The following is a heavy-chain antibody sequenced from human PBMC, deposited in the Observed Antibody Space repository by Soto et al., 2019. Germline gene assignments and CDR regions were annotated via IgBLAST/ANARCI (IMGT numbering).Heavy chain of an antibody. CDR1: GGSISSYY. D-gene: IGHD3-10*01. CDR3: ARHFRDENGSGSYYYYGMDV. CDR2: IYYSGST. J-gene: IGHJ6*02. V-gene: IGHV4-59*08. Sequence: QVQLQESGPGLVKPSETLSLTCTVSGGSISSYYWSWIRQPPGKGLEWIGYIYYSGSTNYNPSLKSRVTISVDTSKNQFSLKLSSVTAADTAVYYCARHFRDENGSGSYYYYGMDVWGQGTTVTVSS.